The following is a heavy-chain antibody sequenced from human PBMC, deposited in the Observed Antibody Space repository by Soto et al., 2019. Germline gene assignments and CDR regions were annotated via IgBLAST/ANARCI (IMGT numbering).Heavy chain of an antibody. CDR2: IYYSGRT. CDR1: GGSISSSSYY. D-gene: IGHD1-7*01. J-gene: IGHJ4*02. V-gene: IGHV4-39*01. Sequence: SETLSLTCTVSGGSISSSSYYWGWIRQPPGKGLEWIGSIYYSGRTYYNPSLKSRVTISVDTSKNPFSLKLSSVTAADTAVYYCARLPPRTLITGTTLTDYWGQGTLVTVSS. CDR3: ARLPPRTLITGTTLTDY.